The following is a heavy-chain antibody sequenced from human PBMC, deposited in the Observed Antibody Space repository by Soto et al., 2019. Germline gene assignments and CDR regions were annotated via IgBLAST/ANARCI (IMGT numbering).Heavy chain of an antibody. J-gene: IGHJ4*02. CDR3: AKEQWLPRSFSHSGGHYFDY. V-gene: IGHV3-23*01. CDR1: GFTFSSYA. CDR2: ISGSGGST. Sequence: GGSLRLSCAASGFTFSSYAMSWVRQAPGKGLEWVSAISGSGGSTYYADSVKGRFTISRDNSKNTLYLQMNSLRAEDTAVYYCAKEQWLPRSFSHSGGHYFDYWGQGTLVTVSS. D-gene: IGHD6-19*01.